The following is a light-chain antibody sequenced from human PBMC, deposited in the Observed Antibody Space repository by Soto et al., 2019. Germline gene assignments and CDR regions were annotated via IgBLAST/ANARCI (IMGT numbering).Light chain of an antibody. Sequence: DIVMTQSPDSLAVSLGERATINCKSSQSVLYSSNNKNYLAWYQQKPGQPPKLLIYWASTRESRVPDRFSGSGSGTDFTLTISSLQAEDVAVYSCQQYYSTPWTFGQETKVEIK. CDR3: QQYYSTPWT. CDR2: WAS. V-gene: IGKV4-1*01. J-gene: IGKJ1*01. CDR1: QSVLYSSNNKNY.